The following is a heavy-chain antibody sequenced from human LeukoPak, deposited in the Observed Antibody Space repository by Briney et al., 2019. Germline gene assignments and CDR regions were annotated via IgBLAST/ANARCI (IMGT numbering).Heavy chain of an antibody. V-gene: IGHV1-2*02. CDR3: ASVIVGITTDY. CDR2: INPNSGVT. Sequence: ASVKVSCKASGYTFTGYYMHWVRQAPGQGLEWMGWINPNSGVTNYAQKFQGRVTMTRDTSISTAYMGLSRLRSDDTAVYYCASVIVGITTDYWGQGTLVTVSS. D-gene: IGHD1-26*01. J-gene: IGHJ4*02. CDR1: GYTFTGYY.